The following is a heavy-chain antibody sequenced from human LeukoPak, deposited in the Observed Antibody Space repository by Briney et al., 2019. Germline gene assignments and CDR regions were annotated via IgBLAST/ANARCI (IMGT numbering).Heavy chain of an antibody. CDR3: ASSLGAFDI. J-gene: IGHJ3*02. CDR1: GFTFSSYS. CDR2: ISSSSSTI. Sequence: PGGSLRLSCAASGFTFSSYSMNWVRQAPGKGLEWVSYISSSSSTIYYADSVEGRFTISRDNAKNSLYLQMNSLRAEDTAVYYCASSLGAFDIWGQGTMVTVSS. V-gene: IGHV3-48*01.